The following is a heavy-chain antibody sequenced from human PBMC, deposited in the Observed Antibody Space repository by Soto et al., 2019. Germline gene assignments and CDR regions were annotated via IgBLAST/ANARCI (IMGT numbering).Heavy chain of an antibody. D-gene: IGHD3-3*01. J-gene: IGHJ4*02. CDR1: GGSFSGYY. CDR3: ARVGPNGYFDY. Sequence: PSETLSLTCAVYGGSFSGYYWSWIRQPPGKGLEWIGEINHSGSTNYNPSLKGRVTISVDTSKNQFSLKLSSVTAADTAVYYCARVGPNGYFDYWGQGTLVTVSS. CDR2: INHSGST. V-gene: IGHV4-34*01.